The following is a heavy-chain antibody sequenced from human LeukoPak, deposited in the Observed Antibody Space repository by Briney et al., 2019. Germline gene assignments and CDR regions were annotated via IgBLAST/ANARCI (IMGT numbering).Heavy chain of an antibody. CDR1: GGSISSSSYY. CDR3: ARRRNCSGGSCYTHDY. J-gene: IGHJ4*02. V-gene: IGHV4-39*01. D-gene: IGHD2-15*01. Sequence: SETLSLTCTVSGGSISSSSYYWGWLRQPPGKGLEWIGSIYYSGSTCYNPSLKSRVTISVDTSKNQFSLKLSSVTAADTAVYYCARRRNCSGGSCYTHDYWGQGTLVTVSS. CDR2: IYYSGST.